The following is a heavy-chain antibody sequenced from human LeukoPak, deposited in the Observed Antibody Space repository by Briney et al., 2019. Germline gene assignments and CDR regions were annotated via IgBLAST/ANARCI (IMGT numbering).Heavy chain of an antibody. D-gene: IGHD3-10*01. J-gene: IGHJ4*02. CDR3: ARDRVLWFGEFDY. CDR2: IYHSGST. Sequence: PSETLSLTCAVSGGSISSSNWWSWVRQPPGKGLEWIGEIYHSGSTNYNPSLKSRVTISVDKSKNQFSLKLSSVTAADTAVYYCARDRVLWFGEFDYWGQGTLVTVSS. V-gene: IGHV4-4*02. CDR1: GGSISSSNW.